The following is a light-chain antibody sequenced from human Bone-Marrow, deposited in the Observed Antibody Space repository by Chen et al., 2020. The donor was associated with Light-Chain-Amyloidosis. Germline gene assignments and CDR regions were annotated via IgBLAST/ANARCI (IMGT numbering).Light chain of an antibody. V-gene: IGLV3-25*03. CDR2: RDT. CDR3: QSADSSGTYEVI. CDR1: DVPTKY. J-gene: IGLJ2*01. Sequence: SYELTPPPSVSVSPGQTARITCAEDDVPTKYAYWYQQMQGQAPVLVRHRDTERPSWISERFSDSSSGTTATLTIRGVQAEDEASYHCQSADSSGTYEVIFGGGTKLTVL.